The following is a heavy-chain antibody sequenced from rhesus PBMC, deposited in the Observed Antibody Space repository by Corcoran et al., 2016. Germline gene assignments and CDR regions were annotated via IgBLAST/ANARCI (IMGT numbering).Heavy chain of an antibody. Sequence: QVQLQESGPAVVKPSETLSLTCAVSGGSISSRNWWDWIRQSPGTGLAWIGGIFGSAAITVYSPSLKSRVTLSIDTSKNQFSLKLSSVTAADTAVYFCARHLGSSYGWRFDVWGAGVLVTVSS. V-gene: IGHV4-93*02. CDR2: IFGSAAIT. CDR3: ARHLGSSYGWRFDV. D-gene: IGHD6-43*01. J-gene: IGHJ5-1*01. CDR1: GGSISSRNW.